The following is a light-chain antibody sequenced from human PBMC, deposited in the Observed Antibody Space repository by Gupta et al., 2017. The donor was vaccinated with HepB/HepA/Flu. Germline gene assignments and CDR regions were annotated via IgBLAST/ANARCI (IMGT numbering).Light chain of an antibody. V-gene: IGLV3-27*01. CDR1: LLATKY. CDR2: KDS. Sequence: SYELTQASSVSVSPGQTVRITCSGDLLATKYARWFQQRPGQAPVLLIYKDSVRPTGVPERFSGSNSGTTVTVTIRAAQVEDEDDYYCYSATDNVWVFGGGTKLTVL. CDR3: YSATDNVWV. J-gene: IGLJ3*02.